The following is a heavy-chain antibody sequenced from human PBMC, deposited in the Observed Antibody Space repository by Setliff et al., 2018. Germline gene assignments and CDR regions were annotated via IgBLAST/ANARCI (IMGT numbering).Heavy chain of an antibody. D-gene: IGHD2-21*02. Sequence: PGGSLRLSCTTSGFSFGDYAITWVRQAPGKGLEWVGFIKSKAYGGTTEYAASVKGRFTISRDDSKSIAYLQMNSLKTEDTAVYYCTRDGEGDYYYYYGMDVWGQGTTVTVSS. J-gene: IGHJ6*02. CDR3: TRDGEGDYYYYYGMDV. CDR2: IKSKAYGGTT. CDR1: GFSFGDYA. V-gene: IGHV3-49*04.